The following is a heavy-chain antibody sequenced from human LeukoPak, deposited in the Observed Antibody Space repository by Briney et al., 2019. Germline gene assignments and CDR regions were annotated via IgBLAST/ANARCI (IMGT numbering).Heavy chain of an antibody. D-gene: IGHD1-26*01. CDR3: TREEGGATDY. CDR2: IRSKAYGGTT. Sequence: GGSLRLSCTASGFSFGDYAMSWVRQAPGKGLEWVGFIRSKAYGGTTEYAASVKGTFTTSRDDSKSIAYLQMNSLKTEDTAIYYCTREEGGATDYWGQGTLVTVSS. J-gene: IGHJ4*02. CDR1: GFSFGDYA. V-gene: IGHV3-49*04.